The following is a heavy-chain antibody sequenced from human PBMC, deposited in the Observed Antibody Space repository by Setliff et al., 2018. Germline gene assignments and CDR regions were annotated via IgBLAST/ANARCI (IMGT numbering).Heavy chain of an antibody. D-gene: IGHD3-10*01. CDR3: ARDRSALVRGVVHHNYFDP. CDR2: ISYSGNT. J-gene: IGHJ5*02. V-gene: IGHV4-31*03. CDR1: GASMRNGTFY. Sequence: SETLSLTCTVSGASMRNGTFYWSWIRLHPGKGLEWIGYISYSGNTYYNPSFEGRLALSVDASMNQFSLRLSSVTAADSAIYYCARDRSALVRGVVHHNYFDPWGQGNKVTVS.